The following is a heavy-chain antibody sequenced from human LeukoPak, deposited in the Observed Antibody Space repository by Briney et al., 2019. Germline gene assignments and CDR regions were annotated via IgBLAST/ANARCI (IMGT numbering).Heavy chain of an antibody. CDR3: FTFVIPVAFDI. CDR2: ISGSGGST. CDR1: GFTFSSYA. J-gene: IGHJ3*02. D-gene: IGHD2/OR15-2a*01. V-gene: IGHV3-23*01. Sequence: GGSLRLSCAASGFTFSSYAMSWVRQAPGKGLEWVSAISGSGGSTYYADSVKGRFTISRDSSKNTLYLQTNSLRAEDTAVYYCFTFVIPVAFDIWGQGTMVTVSS.